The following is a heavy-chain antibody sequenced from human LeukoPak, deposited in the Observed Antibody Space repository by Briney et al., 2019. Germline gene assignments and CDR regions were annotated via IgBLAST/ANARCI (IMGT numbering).Heavy chain of an antibody. V-gene: IGHV5-51*01. D-gene: IGHD1-26*01. CDR1: GYSFTSYC. Sequence: GESLKISCKVSGYSFTSYCIGWVRQMPGKGLEWMGIIYPGDSGPTYSPSFQGQVTTSVDKSINTASLQWSSLQASDTAMYYCGMSGDRVPLQDDVFDVWGQGTMVTVST. CDR3: GMSGDRVPLQDDVFDV. J-gene: IGHJ3*01. CDR2: IYPGDSGP.